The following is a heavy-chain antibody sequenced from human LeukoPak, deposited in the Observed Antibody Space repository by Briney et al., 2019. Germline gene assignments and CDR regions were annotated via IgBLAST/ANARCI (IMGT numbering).Heavy chain of an antibody. J-gene: IGHJ4*02. V-gene: IGHV1-46*01. CDR1: GYTFTGYY. D-gene: IGHD3-22*01. CDR2: INPSGGST. CDR3: ARAEYYYDSSGYFPADY. Sequence: ASVKVSCKASGYTFTGYYMHWVRQAPGQGLEWMGIINPSGGSTSYAQKFQGRVTMTRDTSTSTVYMELSSLRSEDTAVYYCARAEYYYDSSGYFPADYWGQGTLVTVSS.